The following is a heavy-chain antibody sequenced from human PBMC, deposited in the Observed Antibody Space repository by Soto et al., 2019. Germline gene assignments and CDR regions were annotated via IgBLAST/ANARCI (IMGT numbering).Heavy chain of an antibody. J-gene: IGHJ6*02. CDR1: GFTFDDYA. Sequence: EVQLVESGGGLVQPGRSLRLSCAASGFTFDDYAMHWVRQAPGKGLEWVSGISWDSGTIVYVDSVKGRFTISRDNAKKXLHXQMNSLRAEDTALYYCAKDMRGGSSSSRYYYGVDVWGQGTTVTVSS. V-gene: IGHV3-9*01. CDR2: ISWDSGTI. D-gene: IGHD6-13*01. CDR3: AKDMRGGSSSSRYYYGVDV.